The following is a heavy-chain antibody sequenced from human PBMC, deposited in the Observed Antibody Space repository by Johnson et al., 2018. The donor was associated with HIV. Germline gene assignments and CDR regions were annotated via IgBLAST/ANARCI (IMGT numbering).Heavy chain of an antibody. Sequence: EVQLVESGGGLVQPGGSLRLSCASSGITVSSNYMSWVRQAPGKGLEWVSLICSVGNTYYADSGKGRFNISRDNSKNTLYLQMNSLKTEEPAVYYCTTGWYSGYDLPNAFDIWGQGTMVTVSS. J-gene: IGHJ3*02. V-gene: IGHV3-66*01. CDR3: TTGWYSGYDLPNAFDI. CDR2: ICSVGNT. D-gene: IGHD5-12*01. CDR1: GITVSSNY.